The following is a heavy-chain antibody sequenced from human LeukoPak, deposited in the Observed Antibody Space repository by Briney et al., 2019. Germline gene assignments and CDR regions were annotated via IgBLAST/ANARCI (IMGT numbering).Heavy chain of an antibody. Sequence: ASVKVSCKASGYTFTSYDINWVRQATGQGLEWMGWMNPNSGNTGYPQKFQGRVTITRNTSISTAYMELSSLRSEDTAVYYCTRGRADIAVSGTWGQGTLVIVSS. D-gene: IGHD6-19*01. CDR1: GYTFTSYD. CDR3: TRGRADIAVSGT. CDR2: MNPNSGNT. V-gene: IGHV1-8*03. J-gene: IGHJ5*02.